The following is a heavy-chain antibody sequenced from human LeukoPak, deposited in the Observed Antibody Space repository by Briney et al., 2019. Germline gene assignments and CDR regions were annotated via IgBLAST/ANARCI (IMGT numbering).Heavy chain of an antibody. D-gene: IGHD2-15*01. Sequence: GESLKISCKGSGYSFTSYWIGWVRQMPGKGLAWMGIIYPGDSDTRYSPSFQGQVTISADKSISTAYLQWSSLKASDTAMYYCARQREGSHYYMDVWGKGTTVTISS. CDR2: IYPGDSDT. V-gene: IGHV5-51*01. CDR3: ARQREGSHYYMDV. J-gene: IGHJ6*03. CDR1: GYSFTSYW.